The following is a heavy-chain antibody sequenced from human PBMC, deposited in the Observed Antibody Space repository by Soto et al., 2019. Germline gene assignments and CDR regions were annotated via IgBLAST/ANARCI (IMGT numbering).Heavy chain of an antibody. V-gene: IGHV3-23*05. Sequence: EVQLLESGGRLVQPGGSLRLSCAASGFTFSNYAMAWVRQAPGKGLEWVSGLDKSGYSTYYVGSVKGRFTISRDNSRNTLYLQMNRLRAGDTAVYYCAKDTPTEHLGDYWGQGTLVTVSS. CDR1: GFTFSNYA. CDR2: LDKSGYST. D-gene: IGHD1-26*01. CDR3: AKDTPTEHLGDY. J-gene: IGHJ4*02.